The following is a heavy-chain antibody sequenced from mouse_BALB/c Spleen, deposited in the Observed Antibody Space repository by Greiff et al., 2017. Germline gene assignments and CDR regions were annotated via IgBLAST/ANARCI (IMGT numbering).Heavy chain of an antibody. CDR2: ISTYYGDA. Sequence: QVHVKQSGAELVRPGVSVKISCKGSGYTFTDYAMHWVKQSHAKSLEWIGVISTYYGDASYNQKFKGKATMTVDKSSSTAYMELARLTSEDSAIYYCASPGFAYWGQGTLVTVSA. J-gene: IGHJ3*01. CDR3: ASPGFAY. CDR1: GYTFTDYA. V-gene: IGHV1S137*01.